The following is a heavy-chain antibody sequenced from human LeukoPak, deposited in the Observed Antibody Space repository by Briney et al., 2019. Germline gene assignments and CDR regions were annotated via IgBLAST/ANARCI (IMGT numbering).Heavy chain of an antibody. CDR3: ARDLGGPTTTGYFDA. D-gene: IGHD1-26*01. CDR1: GFTFSSHS. J-gene: IGHJ4*03. Sequence: GGSESLSCAASGFTFSSHSMNWVRQAPGKGLEWVSSISSSSSYIYYADSVKGRSTISRDNAKKSLYLQMDSLRAEDTAVYYCARDLGGPTTTGYFDAWGQGEPCSVSS. V-gene: IGHV3-21*01. CDR2: ISSSSSYI.